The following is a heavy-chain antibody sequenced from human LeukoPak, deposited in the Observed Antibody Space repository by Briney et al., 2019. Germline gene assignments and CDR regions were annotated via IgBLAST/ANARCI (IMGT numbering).Heavy chain of an antibody. J-gene: IGHJ4*02. CDR1: GFTFSTYN. CDR2: ISSSSDTI. CDR3: ARDKPCSGSSYDFDF. V-gene: IGHV3-48*01. Sequence: GGSLRLSCAASGFTFSTYNMNWVRQAPGKGLEWVSSISSSSDTIYYADSVKGRFTISRDNAKNSLNLQMSSLRAEDTAVYYCARDKPCSGSSYDFDFWGQGTLVTVSS. D-gene: IGHD1-26*01.